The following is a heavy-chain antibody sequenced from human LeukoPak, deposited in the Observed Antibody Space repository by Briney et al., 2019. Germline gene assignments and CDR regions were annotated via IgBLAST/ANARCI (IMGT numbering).Heavy chain of an antibody. CDR2: INPNSGGT. D-gene: IGHD2-15*01. CDR1: GYTFTGYY. V-gene: IGHV1-2*02. Sequence: ASVKVSCKASGYTFTGYYMHWVRQAPGQGFEWMGWINPNSGGTNYAQKFQGRVTMTRDTSISTAYMELSRLRSDDTAVYYCARDPDDCSGGSCYSLDYWGQGILVTVSS. J-gene: IGHJ4*02. CDR3: ARDPDDCSGGSCYSLDY.